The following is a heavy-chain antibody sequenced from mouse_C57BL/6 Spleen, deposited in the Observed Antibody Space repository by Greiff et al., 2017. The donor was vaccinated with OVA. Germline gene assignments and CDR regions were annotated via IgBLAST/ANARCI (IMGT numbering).Heavy chain of an antibody. J-gene: IGHJ1*03. CDR1: GFTFSDYG. D-gene: IGHD2-3*01. CDR3: AREGDGYYEYFDV. Sequence: EVQVVESGGGLVKPGGSLKLSCAASGFTFSDYGMHWVRQAPEKGLEWVAYISSGSSTIYYADTVKGRFTISRDNAKNTLFLQMTSLRSEDTAMYYCAREGDGYYEYFDVWGTGTTVTVSS. V-gene: IGHV5-17*01. CDR2: ISSGSSTI.